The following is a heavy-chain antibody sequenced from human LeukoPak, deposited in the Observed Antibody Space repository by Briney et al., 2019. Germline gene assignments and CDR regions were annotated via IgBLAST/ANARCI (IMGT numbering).Heavy chain of an antibody. CDR1: GGSISSYY. CDR2: IYYTGST. J-gene: IGHJ4*02. CDR3: ARVVVSAPRPNGDISQFFDY. V-gene: IGHV4-59*01. Sequence: SETLSLTCTVSGGSISSYYWSWIRQPPGKGLEWIGYIYYTGSTNYNPSLKSRVTISVDTSKNQFSLKLSSVTAADTAVYYCARVVVSAPRPNGDISQFFDYWGQGTLVTVSS. D-gene: IGHD7-27*01.